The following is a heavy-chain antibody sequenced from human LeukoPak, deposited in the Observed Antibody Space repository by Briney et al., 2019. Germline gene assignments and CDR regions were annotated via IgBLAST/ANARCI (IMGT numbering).Heavy chain of an antibody. J-gene: IGHJ4*02. CDR2: INWHGGST. CDR3: ARDGARLLPRPYYFDY. Sequence: GGSLRLSCAASGFTFDDYGMSWVRQAPGKGLEWVSGINWHGGSTGYADSVKGRFTISRDNAKNSLYLQMNSLRAEDTALYYCARDGARLLPRPYYFDYWGQGTLVTVSS. V-gene: IGHV3-20*04. D-gene: IGHD2/OR15-2a*01. CDR1: GFTFDDYG.